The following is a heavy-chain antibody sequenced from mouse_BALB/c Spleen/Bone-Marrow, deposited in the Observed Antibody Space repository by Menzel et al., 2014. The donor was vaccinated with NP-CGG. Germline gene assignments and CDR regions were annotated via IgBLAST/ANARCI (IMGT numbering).Heavy chain of an antibody. CDR3: ARYNYGSSKFAY. CDR2: IDPANGNT. Sequence: VQLQQSGAELVKPGASVKLSCTASGFNIKDTYMHWVKQRPEQGLEWIGRIDPANGNTKYDPKFQGKATITADTSSNTAYLQLSSLTSEDTAVYYCARYNYGSSKFAYWGQGTLVTGSA. D-gene: IGHD1-1*01. CDR1: GFNIKDTY. V-gene: IGHV14-3*02. J-gene: IGHJ3*01.